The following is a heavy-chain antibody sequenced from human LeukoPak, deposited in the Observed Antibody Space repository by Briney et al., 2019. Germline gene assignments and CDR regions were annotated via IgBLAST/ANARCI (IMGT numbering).Heavy chain of an antibody. D-gene: IGHD4-17*01. Sequence: GGSLRLSCGASGFIFSNYAMHWVRQAPGKGLEWVAVISYDGSNKYYADSVKGRFTISRDNSKNTLYLQMNSLRAEDTAVYYCAKVFTTVHLFDYWGQGTLVTVSS. J-gene: IGHJ4*02. V-gene: IGHV3-30*18. CDR2: ISYDGSNK. CDR1: GFIFSNYA. CDR3: AKVFTTVHLFDY.